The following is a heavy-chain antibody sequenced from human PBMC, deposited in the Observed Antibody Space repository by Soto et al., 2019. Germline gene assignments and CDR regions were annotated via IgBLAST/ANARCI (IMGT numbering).Heavy chain of an antibody. V-gene: IGHV1-46*03. J-gene: IGHJ4*02. CDR1: GYTFTSYY. Sequence: QVQLVQSGAEVKKPGASVKVSCKASGYTFTSYYMHWVRQAPGQGLEWMGIINPSGGSTSYAQKSQGRGTMTRDTSTSTVYMELSSLRSEDTAVYYCAIRYNWTDGEAAGLDYWGQGTLVTVSS. CDR2: INPSGGST. D-gene: IGHD1-1*01. CDR3: AIRYNWTDGEAAGLDY.